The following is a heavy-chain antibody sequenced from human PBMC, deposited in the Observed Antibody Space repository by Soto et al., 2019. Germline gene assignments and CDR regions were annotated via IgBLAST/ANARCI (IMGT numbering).Heavy chain of an antibody. D-gene: IGHD2-2*01. J-gene: IGHJ6*02. CDR2: IYYSEST. V-gene: IGHV4-31*03. CDR3: ARDCSSTSCRERYGMDV. Sequence: SETLSLTCTVSGGSISSGGYYWSWIRQHPGKGLEWIGYIYYSESTYYNPSLKSRVTISVDTSKNQFSLKLSSVTAADTAVYYCARDCSSTSCRERYGMDVWGQGTTVTVSS. CDR1: GGSISSGGYY.